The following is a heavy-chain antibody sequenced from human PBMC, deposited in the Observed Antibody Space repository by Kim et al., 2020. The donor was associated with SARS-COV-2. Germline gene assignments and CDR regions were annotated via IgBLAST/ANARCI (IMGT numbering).Heavy chain of an antibody. CDR3: ARQGYYFDY. V-gene: IGHV4-61*07. Sequence: GSTNSNPSLKSRVTISVDTSKNQSSLKLSSVTAADTAVYYCARQGYYFDYWGQGTLVTVSS. J-gene: IGHJ4*02. CDR2: GST.